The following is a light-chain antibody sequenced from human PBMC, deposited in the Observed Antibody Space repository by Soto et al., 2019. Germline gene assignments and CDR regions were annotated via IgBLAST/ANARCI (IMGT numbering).Light chain of an antibody. Sequence: QSALTQPASVSGSPGQSITISCTGTSSDVGGYNYVSWYQQHPGKAPELMIDEVSNRPSGVSNRFSGSKSGNTASLTISGLQAEDEADYYCSSYTSSSTPYVFGSGTQLTVI. CDR2: EVS. V-gene: IGLV2-14*01. CDR1: SSDVGGYNY. J-gene: IGLJ7*01. CDR3: SSYTSSSTPYV.